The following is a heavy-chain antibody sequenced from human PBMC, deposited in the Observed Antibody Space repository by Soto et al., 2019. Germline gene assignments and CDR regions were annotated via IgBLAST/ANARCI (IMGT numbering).Heavy chain of an antibody. Sequence: GESLKISCVGSGFTFHGSTMHWVRQASGKGLEWIGLISIKPNNYATVYAASVTGRFTISRDDSNNTAYLQMNSLKTEDTAVYYCVRAYEQCKYYFDYWGRGTLVTVSS. CDR3: VRAYEQCKYYFDY. CDR2: ISIKPNNYAT. D-gene: IGHD6-19*01. CDR1: GFTFHGST. V-gene: IGHV3-73*01. J-gene: IGHJ4*02.